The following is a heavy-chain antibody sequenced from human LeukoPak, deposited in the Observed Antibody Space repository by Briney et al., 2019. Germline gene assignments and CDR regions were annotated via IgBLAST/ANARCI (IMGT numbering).Heavy chain of an antibody. CDR1: GYSFTSYW. CDR3: ATYYYDSSGYPLSAFDI. CDR2: IYPGDSDT. Sequence: GESLKISCKGSGYSFTSYWIGWVRQMPGKGLEWMGIIYPGDSDTRYSPSFQGQVTISADKSISTAYLQWSSLKASDTAMYYCATYYYDSSGYPLSAFDIWGQGTMVTVSP. J-gene: IGHJ3*02. D-gene: IGHD3-22*01. V-gene: IGHV5-51*01.